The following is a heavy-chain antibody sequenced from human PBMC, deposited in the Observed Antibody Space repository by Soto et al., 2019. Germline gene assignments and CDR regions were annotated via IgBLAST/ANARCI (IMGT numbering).Heavy chain of an antibody. CDR3: AKDLSRAFWSGYYVAPNSYYYYYMDV. CDR2: ISGSGGST. D-gene: IGHD3-3*01. Sequence: PGGSLRLSCAASGFTFSSYAMSWVRQAPGKGLEWVSAISGSGGSTYYADSVKGRFTISRDNSKNTLYLQMNSLRAEDTAVYYCAKDLSRAFWSGYYVAPNSYYYYYMDVWGKGTTVTVSS. CDR1: GFTFSSYA. V-gene: IGHV3-23*01. J-gene: IGHJ6*03.